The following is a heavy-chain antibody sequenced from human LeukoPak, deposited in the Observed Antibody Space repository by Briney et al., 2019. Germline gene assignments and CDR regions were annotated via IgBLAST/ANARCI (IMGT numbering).Heavy chain of an antibody. CDR2: ISSSSSYI. J-gene: IGHJ4*02. Sequence: GGSLRLSCAASGFTFSSYSMNWVRQAPGKGLEWVSSISSSSSYIYYADSVKGRFTISRDNAKNSLYLQMNSLRAEDTAVYYCAREIYDSSGYYYGSLDYWGQGTLVTVSS. CDR1: GFTFSSYS. V-gene: IGHV3-21*01. D-gene: IGHD3-22*01. CDR3: AREIYDSSGYYYGSLDY.